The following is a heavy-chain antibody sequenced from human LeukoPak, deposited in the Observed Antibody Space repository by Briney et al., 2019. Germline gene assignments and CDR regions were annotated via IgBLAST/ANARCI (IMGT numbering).Heavy chain of an antibody. CDR2: INEDGSQI. Sequence: GGSLRLSCVGRGFTFSKYWMNWVRQAPGKGLEWVAKINEDGSQIYYVDSVRGRFTISRDNAKNSVYLQMNSLRAEDTGVYYCAGSSGWLFDYWGQGSLVAVSS. V-gene: IGHV3-7*01. CDR1: GFTFSKYW. D-gene: IGHD6-19*01. J-gene: IGHJ4*02. CDR3: AGSSGWLFDY.